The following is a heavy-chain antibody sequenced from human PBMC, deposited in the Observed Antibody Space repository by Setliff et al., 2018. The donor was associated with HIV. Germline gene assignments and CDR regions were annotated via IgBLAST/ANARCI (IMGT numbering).Heavy chain of an antibody. Sequence: SETLSLTCTVSGGSISSYYWSWIRQPPGKGLEWIGYIYTSGSTNYNPSLKNRVTISVDTSKNQFSLKLSSVTAADTGLYFCARHSPVTTEDYMDVWGKGTTVTVSS. J-gene: IGHJ6*03. CDR2: IYTSGST. D-gene: IGHD4-17*01. CDR1: GGSISSYY. V-gene: IGHV4-59*08. CDR3: ARHSPVTTEDYMDV.